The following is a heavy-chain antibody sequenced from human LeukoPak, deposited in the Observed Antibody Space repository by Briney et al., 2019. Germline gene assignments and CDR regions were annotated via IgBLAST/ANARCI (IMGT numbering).Heavy chain of an antibody. V-gene: IGHV4-39*07. CDR1: GGSISSSGYY. J-gene: IGHJ3*01. D-gene: IGHD3-10*01. Sequence: SETLSLTCTVSGGSISSSGYYWGWIRQPPGKGLEWIGSIYHSGSTFYNPSLKSRVTMSADTSKNQFSLKLTSVTAADTAVYYCARDWALQWFGDAFDFWGQGTMVTVSS. CDR3: ARDWALQWFGDAFDF. CDR2: IYHSGST.